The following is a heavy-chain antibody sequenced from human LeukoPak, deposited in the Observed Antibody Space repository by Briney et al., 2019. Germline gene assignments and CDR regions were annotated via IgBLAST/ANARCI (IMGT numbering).Heavy chain of an antibody. D-gene: IGHD3-22*01. CDR3: ASHDDSSGYSLVL. CDR2: MNPNSGNT. V-gene: IGHV1-8*01. CDR1: GYTFTSYD. J-gene: IGHJ4*02. Sequence: ASVKVSCKASGYTFTSYDINWVRQATGQGLEWMGWMNPNSGNTGYAQKFQGRVTMTRNTSISTAYMELSSLRSEDTAVYYCASHDDSSGYSLVLWGQGTLVTVSS.